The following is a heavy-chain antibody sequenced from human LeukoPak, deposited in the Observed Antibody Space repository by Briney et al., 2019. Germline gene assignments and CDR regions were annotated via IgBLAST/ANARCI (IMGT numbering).Heavy chain of an antibody. J-gene: IGHJ5*02. V-gene: IGHV3-15*01. CDR3: TTATLGYCINGVCERFDP. Sequence: GGSLRLSCAASGFTFSNAWMSWVRQAPGKGLEWVGRIKTKTDGETTDYAAPVEGRFTISRDDSKNTLYLQMNSLKTEDTAVYYCTTATLGYCINGVCERFDPWGQGTLVTVSS. CDR1: GFTFSNAW. D-gene: IGHD2-8*01. CDR2: IKTKTDGETT.